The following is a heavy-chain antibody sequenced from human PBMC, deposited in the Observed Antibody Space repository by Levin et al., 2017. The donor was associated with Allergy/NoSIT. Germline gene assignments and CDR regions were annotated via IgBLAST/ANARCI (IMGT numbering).Heavy chain of an antibody. V-gene: IGHV3-23*01. Sequence: GESLKISCAASGFTFSSYAMSWVRQAPGKGLEWVSAISGSGGGTYYADSVKGRFTISRDNSKNTLYLQMNSPRAEDTAVYYCAKDGPYSYGFGGYYFDYWGQGTLVTVSS. J-gene: IGHJ4*02. D-gene: IGHD5-18*01. CDR2: ISGSGGGT. CDR1: GFTFSSYA. CDR3: AKDGPYSYGFGGYYFDY.